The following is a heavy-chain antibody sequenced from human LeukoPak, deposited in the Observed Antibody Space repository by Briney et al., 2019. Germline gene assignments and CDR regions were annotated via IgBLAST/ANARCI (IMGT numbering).Heavy chain of an antibody. CDR2: IYPGDSDT. Sequence: GESLKISCKGSGYSFTSYWIGWVRQMPGKGLEGMGIIYPGDSDTRYSPSFQGQVTISADKSISTAYLQWSSLKASDTAMYYCARTAEPGIAVAGTCWFDPWGQGTLVTVSS. CDR1: GYSFTSYW. J-gene: IGHJ5*02. CDR3: ARTAEPGIAVAGTCWFDP. D-gene: IGHD6-19*01. V-gene: IGHV5-51*01.